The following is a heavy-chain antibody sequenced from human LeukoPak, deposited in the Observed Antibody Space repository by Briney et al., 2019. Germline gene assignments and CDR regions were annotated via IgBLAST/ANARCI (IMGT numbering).Heavy chain of an antibody. CDR2: ISGSGGST. Sequence: GGSLRLSCAASGFTFSTYAMSWVRQAPGKALEWVSTISGSGGSTDYADFVKGRFTISRDNSKNTLYLQINSLRVEDTAVYYCAKQPSDFWSGAAVDYWGQGTLVTVSS. D-gene: IGHD3-3*01. CDR3: AKQPSDFWSGAAVDY. V-gene: IGHV3-23*01. CDR1: GFTFSTYA. J-gene: IGHJ4*02.